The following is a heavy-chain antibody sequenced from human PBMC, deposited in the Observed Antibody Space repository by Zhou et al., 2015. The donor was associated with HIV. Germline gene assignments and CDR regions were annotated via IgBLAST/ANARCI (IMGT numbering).Heavy chain of an antibody. CDR2: IIPIFGTA. Sequence: QVQLVQSGAEVKKPGSSVKVSCKASGGTFSSYAISWVRQAPGQGLEWMGGIIPIFGTANYAQKFQGRVTITADESTSTAYMELSSLRSEDTAVYYCARQRRRAVSRMENWFDPWGQGTLVTVSS. J-gene: IGHJ5*02. CDR1: GGTFSSYA. V-gene: IGHV1-69*01. D-gene: IGHD1-1*01. CDR3: ARQRRRAVSRMENWFDP.